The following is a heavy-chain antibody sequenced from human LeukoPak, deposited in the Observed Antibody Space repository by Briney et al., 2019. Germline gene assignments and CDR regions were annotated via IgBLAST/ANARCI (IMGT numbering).Heavy chain of an antibody. Sequence: GGTLRLSCAASGFTFSSYGMSWVRQAPGKGLEWVSAISGSGGSTYYADSVKGRFTISRDNSKNTLYLQMNSLRAEDTAVYYCAKPSGSYLHYFDYWGQGTLVTVSS. CDR3: AKPSGSYLHYFDY. V-gene: IGHV3-23*01. D-gene: IGHD1-26*01. CDR1: GFTFSSYG. J-gene: IGHJ4*02. CDR2: ISGSGGST.